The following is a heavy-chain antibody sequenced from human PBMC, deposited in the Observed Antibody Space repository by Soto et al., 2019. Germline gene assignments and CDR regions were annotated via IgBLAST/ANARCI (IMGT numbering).Heavy chain of an antibody. CDR1: GFTFSSYG. CDR2: ISYDGSNK. V-gene: IGHV3-30*18. J-gene: IGHJ4*02. Sequence: SGGSLRLSCAASGFTFSSYGMHWVRQAPGKGLEWVAVISYDGSNKYYADSVKGRFSISRDNSKNTLYLQMNSLRAEDTAVYYCAKEHFYGSGTSVNWGQGTLVTVSS. CDR3: AKEHFYGSGTSVN. D-gene: IGHD3-10*01.